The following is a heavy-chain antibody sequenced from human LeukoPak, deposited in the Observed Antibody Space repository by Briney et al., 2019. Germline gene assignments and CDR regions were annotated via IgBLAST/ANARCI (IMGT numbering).Heavy chain of an antibody. J-gene: IGHJ4*02. V-gene: IGHV3-23*01. Sequence: PGGSLRLSCAASGFTFSSYGMNWVRQAPGKGLEWVSAISGSGGSTYYADSVRGRFTISRDNSKNTLYLQMNSLRAEDTAVYYCAKASGIRYRFDYWGQGTLVTVSS. D-gene: IGHD3-10*01. CDR1: GFTFSSYG. CDR3: AKASGIRYRFDY. CDR2: ISGSGGST.